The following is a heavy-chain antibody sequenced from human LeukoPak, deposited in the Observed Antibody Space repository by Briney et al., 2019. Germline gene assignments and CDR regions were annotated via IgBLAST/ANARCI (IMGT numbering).Heavy chain of an antibody. CDR1: GGSFSGYY. J-gene: IGHJ6*03. Sequence: SETLSLTCAVYGGSFSGYYWSWIRQPPGKGLEWIGEINHSGSTNYNPSLKSRVTISVDPSKNQFSLKLSSVTAADTAVYYCARGATYYDFWSGYPNYYYYYYMDVWGKGTTVTVSS. V-gene: IGHV4-34*01. CDR3: ARGATYYDFWSGYPNYYYYYYMDV. D-gene: IGHD3-3*01. CDR2: INHSGST.